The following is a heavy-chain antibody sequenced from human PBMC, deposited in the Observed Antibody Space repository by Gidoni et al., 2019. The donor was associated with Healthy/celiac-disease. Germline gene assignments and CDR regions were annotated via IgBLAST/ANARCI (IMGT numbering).Heavy chain of an antibody. D-gene: IGHD3-9*01. Sequence: EIYHSGSTNYNPSLKSRVTISVDKSKNQFSLKLSSVTAADTAVYYCARTDTSNDILTGGYWGQGTLVTVSS. CDR3: ARTDTSNDILTGGY. J-gene: IGHJ4*02. V-gene: IGHV4-4*02. CDR2: IYHSGST.